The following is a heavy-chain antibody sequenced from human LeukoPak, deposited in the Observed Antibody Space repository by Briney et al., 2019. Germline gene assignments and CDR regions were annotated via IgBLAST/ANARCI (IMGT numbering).Heavy chain of an antibody. J-gene: IGHJ5*02. CDR2: ISSSSSYI. Sequence: GGSLRLSCAASGFTFSSYSMNWVRQAPGKGLEWVSSISSSSSYIYYADSVKGRFTISRDNAKNSLYLQMNSLRAEDTAVHYCAREEADFWSGYSHNWFDPWGQGTLVTVSS. V-gene: IGHV3-21*01. CDR3: AREEADFWSGYSHNWFDP. CDR1: GFTFSSYS. D-gene: IGHD3-3*01.